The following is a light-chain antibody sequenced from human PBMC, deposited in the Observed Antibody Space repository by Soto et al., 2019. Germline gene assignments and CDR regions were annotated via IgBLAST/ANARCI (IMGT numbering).Light chain of an antibody. CDR1: QSVSSN. V-gene: IGKV3-15*01. CDR2: GVS. J-gene: IGKJ4*01. Sequence: EIVMTQSPATLSVSPGERATLSCRVSQSVSSNLAWYQQKPGQAPRLLIYGVSTRATGIPARFSGSGSGTEFTLTISSLQSEDFAIYYCQHYNNWPGITFGGGTKVEIK. CDR3: QHYNNWPGIT.